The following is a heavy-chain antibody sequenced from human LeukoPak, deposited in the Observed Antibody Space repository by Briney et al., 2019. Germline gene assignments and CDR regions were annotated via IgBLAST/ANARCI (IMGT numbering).Heavy chain of an antibody. CDR1: GGSISSSSYY. D-gene: IGHD2-15*01. Sequence: NPSETLSLTCTVSGGSISSSSYYWGWIRQPPGKGLEWIGEINHSGSTNYNPSLKSRVTISVDTSKNQFSLKLSSVTAADTAVYYCARRVVALYFDYWGQGTLVTVSS. CDR2: INHSGST. V-gene: IGHV4-39*07. CDR3: ARRVVALYFDY. J-gene: IGHJ4*02.